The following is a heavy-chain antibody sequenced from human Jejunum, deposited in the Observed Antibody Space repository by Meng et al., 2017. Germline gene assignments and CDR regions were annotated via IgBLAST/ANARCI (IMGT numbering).Heavy chain of an antibody. Sequence: QVQLVECGGGVVQPGRSLRLSCAASGFIFSTYDMHWVRQAPGKGLEWVAFIGSNGRDTFYADSVKGRFTISRDNSKNTLYLQMNSLRAEDTAIYYCATEYRISEAFDYWGQGTLVTVSS. CDR1: GFIFSTYD. CDR2: IGSNGRDT. D-gene: IGHD6-6*01. V-gene: IGHV3-33*01. CDR3: ATEYRISEAFDY. J-gene: IGHJ4*02.